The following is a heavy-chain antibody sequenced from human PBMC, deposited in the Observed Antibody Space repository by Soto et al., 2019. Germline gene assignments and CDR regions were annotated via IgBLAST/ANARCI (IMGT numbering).Heavy chain of an antibody. CDR3: AKDLMGGLTLFRGVSYSEYHGLDV. Sequence: GGSLRLSCAASGFTFSTCAMTWVRQAPGKGLEWVSTISGSAGSTYYADPVKGRFTISRDNSKNTLYLQMNSLRAEDTAVYYCAKDLMGGLTLFRGVSYSEYHGLDVWGQGTTVTVSS. CDR2: ISGSAGST. V-gene: IGHV3-23*01. CDR1: GFTFSTCA. J-gene: IGHJ6*02. D-gene: IGHD3-10*01.